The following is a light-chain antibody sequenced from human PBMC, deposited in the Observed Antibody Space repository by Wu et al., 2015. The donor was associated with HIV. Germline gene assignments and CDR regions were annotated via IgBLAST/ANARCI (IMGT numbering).Light chain of an antibody. CDR1: QSVSSSY. CDR3: QQYSRSPLT. J-gene: IGKJ4*01. V-gene: IGKV3-20*01. Sequence: EIVLTQSPGTLSLSPGERATLSCRASQSVSSSYLAWYQQKPGQAPRLLIYGASSRASGIPDRFSGSGSGTDFTLSISRPEPEDFAVYYCQQYSRSPLTFGGGTKVEI. CDR2: GAS.